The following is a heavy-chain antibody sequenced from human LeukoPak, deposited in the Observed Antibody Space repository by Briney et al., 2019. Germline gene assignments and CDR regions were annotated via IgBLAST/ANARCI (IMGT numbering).Heavy chain of an antibody. D-gene: IGHD3-22*01. CDR1: GFIVSTNY. J-gene: IGHJ3*02. CDR2: IYSGGST. Sequence: GGSLRLSCAASGFIVSTNYMSRDRQAPGKGLEWVSVIYSGGSTYYADSVKGRFTISRDNSKNTLSLQMNGLRAEDTALYYCARTVGYYYSVFDIWGQGTMVTVSS. CDR3: ARTVGYYYSVFDI. V-gene: IGHV3-53*01.